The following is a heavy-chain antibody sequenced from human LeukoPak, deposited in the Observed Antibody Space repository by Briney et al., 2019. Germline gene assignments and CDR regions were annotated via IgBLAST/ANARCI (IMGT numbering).Heavy chain of an antibody. CDR1: GFTFSSYE. J-gene: IGHJ5*02. CDR2: ISSSGSTI. CDR3: VRDLQRHYLGVAVAGRRRWFDP. V-gene: IGHV3-48*03. D-gene: IGHD6-13*01. Sequence: GGSLRLSCAASGFTFSSYEMNWVRQAPGKGLEWVSYISSSGSTIYYADSVKGRFTISRDNAKNSLYLQMNSLRAEDTAIYYCVRDLQRHYLGVAVAGRRRWFDPWGQGTLVTVSS.